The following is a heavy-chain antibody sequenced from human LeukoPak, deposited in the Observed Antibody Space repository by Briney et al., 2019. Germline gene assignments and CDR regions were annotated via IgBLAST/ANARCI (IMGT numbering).Heavy chain of an antibody. V-gene: IGHV1-18*01. CDR1: GYTFTSYG. Sequence: GASVKVSCKASGYTFTSYGISWVRQAPGQGLEWMGWISAYNGNTNYAQKLQGRVTMTTDTSTSTAYMELRSLRSDDTAVYYCARSDPPGIAAAGPYYYYGMDVWGQGTTVTVSS. D-gene: IGHD6-13*01. CDR2: ISAYNGNT. J-gene: IGHJ6*02. CDR3: ARSDPPGIAAAGPYYYYGMDV.